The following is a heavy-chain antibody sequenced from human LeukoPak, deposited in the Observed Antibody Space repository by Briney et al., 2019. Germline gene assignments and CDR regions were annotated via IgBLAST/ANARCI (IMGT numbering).Heavy chain of an antibody. V-gene: IGHV3-74*01. D-gene: IGHD2-2*01. J-gene: IGHJ4*02. CDR2: INSDGRST. Sequence: GGSLRLSCAASGFTFSSYWMHWVRQAPGKGLVWVSRINSDGRSTSYADSVKGRFTISRDNAKNTLYLQMNSLRAEDTAVYYCALSPGYCSSTSCYAFDYWGQGTLVTVSS. CDR3: ALSPGYCSSTSCYAFDY. CDR1: GFTFSSYW.